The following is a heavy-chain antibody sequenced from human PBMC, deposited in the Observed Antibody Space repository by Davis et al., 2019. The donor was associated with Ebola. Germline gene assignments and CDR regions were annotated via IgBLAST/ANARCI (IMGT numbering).Heavy chain of an antibody. J-gene: IGHJ4*02. Sequence: PGGSLRLSCTVSGLPFTFYGFTWVRQAPGKGLEWVSHINSGGRVILYADSVKGRFSISRDNAKDTVHLQMDSLRDEDTAVYYCATDADYDEDFDYWGQETLVTVSS. V-gene: IGHV3-48*02. CDR2: INSGGRVI. CDR3: ATDADYDEDFDY. D-gene: IGHD3-22*01. CDR1: GLPFTFYG.